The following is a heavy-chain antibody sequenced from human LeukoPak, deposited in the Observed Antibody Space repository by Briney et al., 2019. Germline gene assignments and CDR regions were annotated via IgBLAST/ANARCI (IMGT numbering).Heavy chain of an antibody. D-gene: IGHD6-13*01. CDR2: INPSGGST. CDR1: GYTFTSYY. J-gene: IGHJ6*02. V-gene: IGHV1-46*01. Sequence: ASVKVSCKASGYTFTSYYMHWVRQAPGQGLEWMGIINPSGGSTSYAQKFQGRVTMTRDTSTSTVYMELSSLRSEDTAVYYRARDRQQLASPQDYYYGMDVWGQGTTVTVSS. CDR3: ARDRQQLASPQDYYYGMDV.